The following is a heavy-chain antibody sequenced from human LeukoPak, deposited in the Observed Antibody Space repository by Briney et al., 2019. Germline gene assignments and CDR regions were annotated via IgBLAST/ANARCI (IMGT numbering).Heavy chain of an antibody. Sequence: SQTLSLTCAISGDSVSSNSAAWHWIRQSPSRGLEWLGRTYYRSKWYNDYAVSVKSRITINPDTSKNQFSLQLNSVTPEDTAVYYCARSQRGYSYGWVDYYGMDVWGQGTTVTVSS. CDR2: TYYRSKWYN. V-gene: IGHV6-1*01. D-gene: IGHD5-18*01. CDR1: GDSVSSNSAA. CDR3: ARSQRGYSYGWVDYYGMDV. J-gene: IGHJ6*02.